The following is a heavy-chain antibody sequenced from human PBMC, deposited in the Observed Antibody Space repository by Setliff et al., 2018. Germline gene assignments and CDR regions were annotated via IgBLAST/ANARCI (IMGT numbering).Heavy chain of an antibody. CDR1: GESFSNNY. Sequence: PSETLSLTCSVYGESFSNNYWSWIRQPPGKGLEWIGESNHSGSTSYNPSLKSRLTISVDTSKKQFSLMLTSVTAADTAVYYCARYIPSAGCFDPWGQGALVTVSS. J-gene: IGHJ5*02. D-gene: IGHD2-21*01. CDR3: ARYIPSAGCFDP. CDR2: SNHSGST. V-gene: IGHV4-34*01.